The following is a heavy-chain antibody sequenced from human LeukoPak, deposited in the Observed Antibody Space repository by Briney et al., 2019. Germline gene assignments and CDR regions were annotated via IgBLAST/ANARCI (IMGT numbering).Heavy chain of an antibody. CDR2: IIPIFGTA. Sequence: GASVKVSCKASGGTFSSYAISWVRQAPGQGLEWMGGIIPIFGTANYAQKFQGRVTITTDESKSTAYMEVSSLRSEDTAVYYCARGTPAYTIFGPFDPWGQGTLVTVSS. CDR1: GGTFSSYA. D-gene: IGHD3-3*01. J-gene: IGHJ5*02. CDR3: ARGTPAYTIFGPFDP. V-gene: IGHV1-69*05.